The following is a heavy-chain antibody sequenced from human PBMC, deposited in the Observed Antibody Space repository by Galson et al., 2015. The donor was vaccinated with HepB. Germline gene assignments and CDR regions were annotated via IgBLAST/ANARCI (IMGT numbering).Heavy chain of an antibody. CDR3: ARVTSIYYYNSSYSYYYYGMDV. J-gene: IGHJ6*02. V-gene: IGHV7-4-1*02. CDR2: INTNTGNP. D-gene: IGHD3-22*01. Sequence: SVKVSCKASGYTFTNYAMNWVRQAPGRGLEWLGWINTNTGNPTYAQGFTGRFVFSLDASVNTAYLQISSPKAEDSAFYYCARVTSIYYYNSSYSYYYYGMDVWGQGTTVTVSS. CDR1: GYTFTNYA.